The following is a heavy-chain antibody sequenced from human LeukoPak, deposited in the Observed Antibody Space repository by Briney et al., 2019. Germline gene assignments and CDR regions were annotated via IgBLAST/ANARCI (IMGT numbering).Heavy chain of an antibody. V-gene: IGHV3-30-3*01. CDR1: GFTFSSYA. J-gene: IGHJ5*02. CDR3: ARDGQQWLGNWFDP. D-gene: IGHD6-19*01. Sequence: GGSLRLSCAASGFTFSSYAMHWVRQAPGKGLEWVAVISYDGSNKYYADSVKGRFTISRDNSKNTLYLQMNSLRAEDTAVYYCARDGQQWLGNWFDPWGQGTLVTVSS. CDR2: ISYDGSNK.